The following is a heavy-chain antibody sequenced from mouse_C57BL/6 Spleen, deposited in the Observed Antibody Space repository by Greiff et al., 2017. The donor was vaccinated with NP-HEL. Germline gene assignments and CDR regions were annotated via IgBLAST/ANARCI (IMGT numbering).Heavy chain of an antibody. J-gene: IGHJ3*01. CDR1: GFNIKDYY. CDR2: IDPEDGDT. D-gene: IGHD1-1*01. Sequence: VQLQQSGAELVRPGASVKLSCTASGFNIKDYYMHWVKQRPEQGLEWIGRIDPEDGDTEYAPKFQGKATMTADTSSNTAYLQLSSLTSEDTAVYYWTTNPEFYGRSCGFAYWGQGTLVTVYA. CDR3: TTNPEFYGRSCGFAY. V-gene: IGHV14-1*01.